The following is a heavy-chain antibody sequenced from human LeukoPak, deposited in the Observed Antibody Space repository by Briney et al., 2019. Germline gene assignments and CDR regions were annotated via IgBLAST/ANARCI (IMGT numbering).Heavy chain of an antibody. Sequence: SETLSLTCAVYGGSFSGYYWSWIRQPPGKGLEWIGEINHSGSTNYNPSLKSRVTVSVDTSKNQFSLKLSSVTAADTAVYYCARGKQLQVRRSWFDPWGQGTLVTVSS. CDR1: GGSFSGYY. V-gene: IGHV4-34*01. CDR2: INHSGST. D-gene: IGHD3-10*01. J-gene: IGHJ5*02. CDR3: ARGKQLQVRRSWFDP.